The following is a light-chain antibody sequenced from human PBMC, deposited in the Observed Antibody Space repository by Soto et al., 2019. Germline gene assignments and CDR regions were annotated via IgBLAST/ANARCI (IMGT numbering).Light chain of an antibody. CDR1: SGHSSYA. CDR3: QTWGTGFQF. CDR2: LNNDGSH. Sequence: QPVLTQSPSASASLGASVKLTCTLSSGHSSYAIAWHQKQPGKGPRYLMDLNNDGSHTKGDGIPDRFSGSSSGADRFLIIFSLQSEDEADYYCQTWGTGFQFFGGGTKLIVL. V-gene: IGLV4-69*01. J-gene: IGLJ2*01.